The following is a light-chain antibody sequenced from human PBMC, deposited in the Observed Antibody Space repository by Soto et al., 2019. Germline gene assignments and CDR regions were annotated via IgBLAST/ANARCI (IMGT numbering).Light chain of an antibody. CDR2: DVT. V-gene: IGLV2-11*01. Sequence: QSALTQPRSVSGSPGQSVTISCTGTNIGAYNYVSWYQQYPGKAPKLMIYDVTKRPSGVPDRFSGSKSGNTASLTISGLQAEDEADYYCSSYAGSSNVFGTGTKLTVL. CDR1: NIGAYNY. CDR3: SSYAGSSNV. J-gene: IGLJ1*01.